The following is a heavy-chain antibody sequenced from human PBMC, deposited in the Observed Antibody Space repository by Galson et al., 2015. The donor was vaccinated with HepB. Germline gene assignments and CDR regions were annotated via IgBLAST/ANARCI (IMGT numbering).Heavy chain of an antibody. J-gene: IGHJ6*04. D-gene: IGHD3-22*01. V-gene: IGHV1-3*01. CDR2: INAGNGNT. CDR3: ARSYYDSSGSRANHYHYYYWMDV. CDR1: GYTFTSYA. Sequence: SVKVSCKASGYTFTSYAMHWVRQAPGQRLEWMGWINAGNGNTKYSQKFQGRVTISRDTSASTAYMELSSLRSEDTAVYYCARSYYDSSGSRANHYHYYYWMDVWGKGTTVTVSS.